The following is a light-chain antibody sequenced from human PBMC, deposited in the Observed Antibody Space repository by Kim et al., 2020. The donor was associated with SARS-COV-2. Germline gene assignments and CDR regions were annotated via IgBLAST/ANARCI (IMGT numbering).Light chain of an antibody. CDR3: QQYNTFPWT. J-gene: IGKJ1*01. CDR1: QSVSTW. V-gene: IGKV1-5*03. Sequence: DIQMTQSPSTLSASVGDRVTITCRGSQSVSTWLAWYQQKPGKAPRLLIRMTSSLESGVPSRFGGSGSGTEFTLTISSLQPEDFATYYSQQYNTFPWTFGQGTKVDIK. CDR2: MTS.